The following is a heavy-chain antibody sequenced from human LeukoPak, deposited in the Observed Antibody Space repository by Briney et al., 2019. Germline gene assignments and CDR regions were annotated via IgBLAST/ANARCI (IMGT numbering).Heavy chain of an antibody. CDR1: GFRVSDFG. D-gene: IGHD1-20*01. CDR2: IWYDRSKK. J-gene: IGHJ4*02. V-gene: IGHV3-33*06. CDR3: AKGDNYKPLYFDN. Sequence: GGSLRLSCAASGFRVSDFGMHWVRQAPGKGREWVAVIWYDRSKKFYADSVEGRFTISSDNSKNTLFLQMNSLRDEDTAVYYCAKGDNYKPLYFDNWGQGSLVTVTA.